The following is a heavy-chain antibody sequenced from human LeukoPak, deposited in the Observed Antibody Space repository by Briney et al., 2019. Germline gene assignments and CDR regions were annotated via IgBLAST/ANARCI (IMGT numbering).Heavy chain of an antibody. D-gene: IGHD5-18*01. V-gene: IGHV4-39*01. J-gene: IGHJ4*02. CDR2: IYYSGST. Sequence: SETLSLTCTVSGGSISSSSYYWGWIRQPPGKGLEWIGSIYYSGSTYYNPSLKSRVTISVDTSKNQFSLKLSSVTAADTAVYYCADQGYSYYFDYWGQGTLVTVSS. CDR3: ADQGYSYYFDY. CDR1: GGSISSSSYY.